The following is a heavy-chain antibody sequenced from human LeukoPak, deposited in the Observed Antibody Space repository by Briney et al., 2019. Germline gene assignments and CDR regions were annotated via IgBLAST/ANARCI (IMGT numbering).Heavy chain of an antibody. CDR2: ISSSGSTI. J-gene: IGHJ4*02. D-gene: IGHD3-22*01. Sequence: GGSLRLSCAASEFTFSSYEMNWVRQAPGKGLEWVSYISSSGSTIYYADSVKGRFTISRDNAKNSLYLQMNSLRAEDTAVYYCARDWGYYYDSSGYYEVWGQGTLVTVSS. CDR3: ARDWGYYYDSSGYYEV. V-gene: IGHV3-48*03. CDR1: EFTFSSYE.